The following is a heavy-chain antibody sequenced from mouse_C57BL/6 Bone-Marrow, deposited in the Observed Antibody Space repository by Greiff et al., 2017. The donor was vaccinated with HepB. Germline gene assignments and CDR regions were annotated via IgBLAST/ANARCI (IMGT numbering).Heavy chain of an antibody. Sequence: VQLQQSGPELVKPGASVKISCKASGYAFSSSWMNWVKQRPGKGLEWIGRIYPGDGDTNYNGKFKGKATLTADKSSSTAYMQLSSLTSEDSAVYFCVAYYSNGWYFDVWGTGTTVTVSS. CDR1: GYAFSSSW. CDR3: VAYYSNGWYFDV. CDR2: IYPGDGDT. V-gene: IGHV1-82*01. J-gene: IGHJ1*03. D-gene: IGHD2-5*01.